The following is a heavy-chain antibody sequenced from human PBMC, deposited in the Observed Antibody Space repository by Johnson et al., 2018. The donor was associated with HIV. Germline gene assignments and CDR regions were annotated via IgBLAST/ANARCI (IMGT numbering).Heavy chain of an antibody. CDR3: ARGGAYCGGDCNAFDI. V-gene: IGHV3-7*03. CDR1: AFTSSRYW. J-gene: IGHJ3*02. Sequence: VQLVESGGGLVQPGGSLRLSCAASAFTSSRYWMSWVRQAPGKGLEWVANIKQDGSEKSYVDSVKGRFTLSRDNAKNSLYLQMNSLRAEDTAVYYCARGGAYCGGDCNAFDIWGQGTMVTVSS. D-gene: IGHD2-21*02. CDR2: IKQDGSEK.